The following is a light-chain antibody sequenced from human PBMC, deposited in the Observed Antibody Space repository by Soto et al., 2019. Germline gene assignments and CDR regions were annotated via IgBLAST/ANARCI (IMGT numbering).Light chain of an antibody. CDR1: FSNIGTNY. CDR2: END. V-gene: IGLV1-51*01. J-gene: IGLJ3*02. CDR3: ATRDSSLNAGV. Sequence: QSVLTQPPSVSAAPGQRVAISCSGTFSNIGTNYVSWYQVLPGSAPKLLIYENDKRPSEIFARFSASKSGTSASLGITGLQAGDEGDYYCATRDSSLNAGVFGGGTKVTVL.